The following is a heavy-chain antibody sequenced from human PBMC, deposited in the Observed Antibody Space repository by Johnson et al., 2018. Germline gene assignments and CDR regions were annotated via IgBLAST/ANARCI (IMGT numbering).Heavy chain of an antibody. CDR1: GGSISTYY. Sequence: QVQLVESGPGLVKXSDTLSLTCTVSGGSISTYYWSWIRQPAGKRLEWFGRIYSNGITNYNPSLKSRVTMSVDMSTSQGSLRMTSVPAAETAGYYCARDRASVTARLAAFDTWGQGTMVIVSS. V-gene: IGHV4-4*07. CDR2: IYSNGIT. J-gene: IGHJ3*02. D-gene: IGHD3-9*01. CDR3: ARDRASVTARLAAFDT.